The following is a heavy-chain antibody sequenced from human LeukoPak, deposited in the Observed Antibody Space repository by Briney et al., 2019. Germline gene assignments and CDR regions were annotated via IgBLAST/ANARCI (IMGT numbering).Heavy chain of an antibody. J-gene: IGHJ4*02. CDR3: ARGLGDVWRGYWPAY. V-gene: IGHV1-2*02. Sequence: ASVKVSCKAPGYTFTGYYMHCVRQAPGQGLEWMGWINPNSGGTNYAQKFQGRVTMTRDTSISTAYMELSRLRSDDTAVYYCARGLGDVWRGYWPAYWGQGTLVTVSS. D-gene: IGHD3-3*01. CDR1: GYTFTGYY. CDR2: INPNSGGT.